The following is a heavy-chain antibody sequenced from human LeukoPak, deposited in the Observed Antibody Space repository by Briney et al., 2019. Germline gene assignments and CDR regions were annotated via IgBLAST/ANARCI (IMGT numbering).Heavy chain of an antibody. CDR3: ARAVYDESIAAPNFDY. CDR1: GGTFSSYA. J-gene: IGHJ4*02. V-gene: IGHV1-69*05. CDR2: IIPIFGTA. D-gene: IGHD6-6*01. Sequence: ASVKVSCKASGGTFSSYAISWVRQAPGQGLEWMGGIIPIFGTANYAQKFQGRVTITTDESTSTAYMELSSLRSEDTAVYYCARAVYDESIAAPNFDYWGQGTLVTVSS.